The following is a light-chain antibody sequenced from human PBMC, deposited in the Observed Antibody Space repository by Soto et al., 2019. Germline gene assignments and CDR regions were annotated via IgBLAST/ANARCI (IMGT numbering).Light chain of an antibody. V-gene: IGKV1-5*01. CDR3: QQYNIYPWT. CDR1: QSISNR. J-gene: IGKJ1*01. CDR2: DAS. Sequence: DIQITQSPSTLSSSVVDGVTITCRASQSISNRLAWYQQRPGKAPKYLIYDASTLDSGAPSRFSGSGSGTEFTLSISSLQPDDFATYYCQQYNIYPWTFGQGTKVDNK.